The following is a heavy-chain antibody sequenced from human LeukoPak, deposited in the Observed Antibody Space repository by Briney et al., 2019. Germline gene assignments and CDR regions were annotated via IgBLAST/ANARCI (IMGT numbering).Heavy chain of an antibody. D-gene: IGHD2/OR15-2a*01. Sequence: PSETLSLTGSVSGGSSSSYYWMWLRQPPGKEREGIVYIYTSGSTNYNPSLQSRVTISVDTSKNQFSLKLSSVTAADTAVYYCARLGPCSKGHLDYWGQGTLVTVSS. CDR2: IYTSGST. CDR1: GGSSSSYY. J-gene: IGHJ4*02. CDR3: ARLGPCSKGHLDY. V-gene: IGHV4-4*09.